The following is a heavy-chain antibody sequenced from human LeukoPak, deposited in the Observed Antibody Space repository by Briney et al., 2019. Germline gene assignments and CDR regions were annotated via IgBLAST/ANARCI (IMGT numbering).Heavy chain of an antibody. Sequence: GASVKVSCKASGYTFTGYYMHWVRQAPGQGLEWMGWINPNSGGTNYAQKLQGRVTMTRDTSISTAYMELSRLRSDDTAVYYCARPHCSGGSCYPFDYWGQGTLVTVSS. V-gene: IGHV1-2*02. D-gene: IGHD2-15*01. CDR3: ARPHCSGGSCYPFDY. J-gene: IGHJ4*02. CDR2: INPNSGGT. CDR1: GYTFTGYY.